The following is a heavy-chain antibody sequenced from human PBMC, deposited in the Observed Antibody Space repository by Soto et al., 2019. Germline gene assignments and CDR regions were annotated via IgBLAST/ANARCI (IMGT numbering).Heavy chain of an antibody. J-gene: IGHJ3*02. CDR1: GGSISSYY. Sequence: PSETLSLTCTVXGGSISSYYWSWIRQPPGKGLEWIGYIYYSGITNYNPSLKSRVTISVDTSKNQFSLKLSSVTAADTAVYYCARGVVVAPIAFDIWGQGTMVTVS. CDR3: ARGVVVAPIAFDI. D-gene: IGHD2-15*01. V-gene: IGHV4-59*01. CDR2: IYYSGIT.